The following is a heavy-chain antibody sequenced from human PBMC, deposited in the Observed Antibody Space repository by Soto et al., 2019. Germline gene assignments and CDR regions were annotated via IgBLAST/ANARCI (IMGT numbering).Heavy chain of an antibody. Sequence: EVRLLESGGGAVQPGGSLRLSCVSSGFTFNTYAMHWVRQPPGKGLEWVSSISYSGGTTYYADSVKGRFAIARDSLLNKLYLQMNSLRAKDTSVYYRAKCCGQNWQFTYWSHCTLVPVTP. J-gene: IGHJ1*01. V-gene: IGHV3-23*01. D-gene: IGHD1-1*01. CDR2: ISYSGGTT. CDR1: GFTFNTYA. CDR3: AKCCGQNWQFTY.